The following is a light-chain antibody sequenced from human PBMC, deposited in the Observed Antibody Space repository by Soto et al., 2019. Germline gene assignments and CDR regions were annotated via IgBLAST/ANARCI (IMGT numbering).Light chain of an antibody. CDR3: QQYGSSHT. CDR2: GAS. V-gene: IGKV3-20*01. J-gene: IGKJ2*01. CDR1: QSVSSSY. Sequence: EIVLTQSPGTLSLSPGERATLSCRASQSVSSSYLAWYQQKPGQAPRLLISGASIRATGIPDRFSGSGSGTDFTLTISRLEPEDFAVYYCQQYGSSHTFGQGTKLEIK.